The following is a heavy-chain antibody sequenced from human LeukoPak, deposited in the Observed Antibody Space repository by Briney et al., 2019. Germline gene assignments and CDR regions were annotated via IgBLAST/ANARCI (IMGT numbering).Heavy chain of an antibody. CDR1: GYTFTGYY. CDR3: ARYMVRGFYGMDV. V-gene: IGHV1-2*02. D-gene: IGHD3-10*01. CDR2: INPNSGGT. J-gene: IGHJ6*02. Sequence: ASVKVSCKASGYTFTGYYMHWVRQAPGQGLEWMGWINPNSGGTNYAQKFQGRVTMTRDTSISTAYMELSRLRSDDAAVYYCARYMVRGFYGMDVWGQGTTVTVSS.